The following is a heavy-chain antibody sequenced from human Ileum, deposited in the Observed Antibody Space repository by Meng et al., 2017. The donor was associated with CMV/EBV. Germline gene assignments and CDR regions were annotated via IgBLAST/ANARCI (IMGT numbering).Heavy chain of an antibody. CDR2: IYSSVGA. D-gene: IGHD2-15*01. Sequence: QIRLQESGPGMVTSSETLSLTCHVSGGSISSYSWSWSRQPAGKGLEWIGRIYSSVGANYSPSLKSRATMSVDMSQNEVSLKLSAVTAADTAVYYCARGDPDGYCAGGSCYRYWYFDVWGRGTLVTVSS. V-gene: IGHV4-4*07. J-gene: IGHJ2*01. CDR3: ARGDPDGYCAGGSCYRYWYFDV. CDR1: GGSISSYS.